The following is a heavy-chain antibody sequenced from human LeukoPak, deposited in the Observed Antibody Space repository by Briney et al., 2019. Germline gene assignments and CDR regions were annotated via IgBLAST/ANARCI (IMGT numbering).Heavy chain of an antibody. J-gene: IGHJ4*02. D-gene: IGHD2-21*02. V-gene: IGHV3-23*01. Sequence: GGSLRLSCEASGFTFLNYAMSWVRQAPGKGLQWVSGISGRDDTTYYTDSPEGSSNYSISAEGRFTISRDNSKITVYLQIDSLGVEDTAVYYCAKCMSATGVCLNFDSWGQGILVTVSS. CDR3: AKCMSATGVCLNFDS. CDR1: GFTFLNYA. CDR2: ISGRDDTT.